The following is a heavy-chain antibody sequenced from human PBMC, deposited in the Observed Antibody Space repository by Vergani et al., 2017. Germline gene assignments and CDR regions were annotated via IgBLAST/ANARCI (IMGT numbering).Heavy chain of an antibody. D-gene: IGHD3-10*01. Sequence: QVQLVQSGAEVRKPGASVKVSCKASGYSLSDHYIHWVRQAPGQGFEWMGRLDPHTGDTKYAEKFQGRAILTRDRSISTAYIELISLISDDTAVYYCARNRGRGGSYSVSWFDPWGQGTQVTVAS. V-gene: IGHV1-2*02. J-gene: IGHJ5*02. CDR2: LDPHTGDT. CDR3: ARNRGRGGSYSVSWFDP. CDR1: GYSLSDHY.